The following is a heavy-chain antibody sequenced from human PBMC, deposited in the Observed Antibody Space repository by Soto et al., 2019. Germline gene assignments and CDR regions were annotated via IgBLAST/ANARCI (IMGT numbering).Heavy chain of an antibody. Sequence: QVQLQESGPGLVKPSETLSLTCTVSGGSISSYYWSWIRQPPGKGLEWIGYIYYSGSTNYNPSLKSRVTISVDTSKNQFSLKLSSVTAADTAVYYCARVAFTETTSMDVWGQGTTDTVSS. CDR2: IYYSGST. J-gene: IGHJ6*02. V-gene: IGHV4-59*01. CDR1: GGSISSYY. D-gene: IGHD1-7*01. CDR3: ARVAFTETTSMDV.